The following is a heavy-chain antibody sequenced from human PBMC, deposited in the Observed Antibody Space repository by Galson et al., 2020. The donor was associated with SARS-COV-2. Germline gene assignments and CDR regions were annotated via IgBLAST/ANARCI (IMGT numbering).Heavy chain of an antibody. Sequence: SVKVSCKASGGTFSSYSISWVRQAPGQGLEWMGGIIPIFGTANYAQKFQGRVTITADESTSTAYMELSSLRSEDTAVYYCAREKWLPLGAGGGSFDYWGQGTLGTGSS. J-gene: IGHJ4*02. CDR1: GGTFSSYS. CDR2: IIPIFGTA. D-gene: IGHD5-12*01. CDR3: AREKWLPLGAGGGSFDY. V-gene: IGHV1-69*13.